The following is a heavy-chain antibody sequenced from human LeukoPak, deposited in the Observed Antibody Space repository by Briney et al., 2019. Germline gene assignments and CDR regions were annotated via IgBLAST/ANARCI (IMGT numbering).Heavy chain of an antibody. CDR1: GYSISSGYY. J-gene: IGHJ4*02. Sequence: SETLSLTCAVSGYSISSGYYWGWIRQPPGKGLEWIGSIYHSGSTHYNPSLKSRVTISVDTSKNQFSLKLSSVTAADTAVYYCARGSIAARDWGQGTLVTVSS. V-gene: IGHV4-38-2*01. D-gene: IGHD6-13*01. CDR3: ARGSIAARD. CDR2: IYHSGST.